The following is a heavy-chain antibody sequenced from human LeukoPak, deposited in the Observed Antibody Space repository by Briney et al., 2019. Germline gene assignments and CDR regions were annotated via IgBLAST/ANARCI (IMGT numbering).Heavy chain of an antibody. V-gene: IGHV1-2*04. Sequence: ASVKVSCKASEYTFTGYYMHWVRQAPGQGLEWMGWINPNSGGTNYAQKFQGWVTMTRDTSISTAYMELSRLRSDDTAVYYCARGGITMVRGVRFDNWFDPWGQGTLVTVSS. CDR1: EYTFTGYY. J-gene: IGHJ5*02. CDR3: ARGGITMVRGVRFDNWFDP. CDR2: INPNSGGT. D-gene: IGHD3-10*01.